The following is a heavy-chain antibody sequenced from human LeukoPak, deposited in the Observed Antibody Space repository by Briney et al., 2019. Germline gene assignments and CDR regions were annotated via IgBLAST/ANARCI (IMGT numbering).Heavy chain of an antibody. J-gene: IGHJ4*02. D-gene: IGHD5-18*01. CDR2: INHSGST. CDR3: ARGRGRGYSYGYVY. Sequence: SETLSLTCTVSGGSISSYYWSWIRQPPGKGLVWIGEINHSGSTNYNPSLKSRVTISVDTSKNQFSLKLSSVTAADTAVYYCARGRGRGYSYGYVYWGQGTLVTVSS. CDR1: GGSISSYY. V-gene: IGHV4-34*01.